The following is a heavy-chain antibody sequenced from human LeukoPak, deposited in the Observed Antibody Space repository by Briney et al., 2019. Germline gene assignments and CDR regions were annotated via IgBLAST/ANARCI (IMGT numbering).Heavy chain of an antibody. CDR2: ISGSGGST. J-gene: IGHJ4*02. CDR3: AKDPMVRGVIMYYFDN. Sequence: GGSPRLSCAASGFTFRSHDMSWVRQAPGKGLEWVSAISGSGGSTYYADSVKGRFTISRDNSKNTLYLQMNSLRAEDTAVYYCAKDPMVRGVIMYYFDNWGQGTLVTVSS. V-gene: IGHV3-23*01. D-gene: IGHD3-10*01. CDR1: GFTFRSHD.